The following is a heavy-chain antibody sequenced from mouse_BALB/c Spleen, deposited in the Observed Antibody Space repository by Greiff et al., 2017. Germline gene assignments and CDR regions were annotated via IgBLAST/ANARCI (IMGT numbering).Heavy chain of an antibody. CDR3: TRGGNYPFAY. D-gene: IGHD2-1*01. Sequence: LQQPGSELVRPGASVKLSCKASGYTFTSYWMHWVKQRPGQGLEWIGNIYPGSGSTNYDEKFKSKATLTVDTSSSTAYMQLSSLTSEDSAVYYCTRGGNYPFAYWGQGTLVTVSA. J-gene: IGHJ3*01. CDR2: IYPGSGST. V-gene: IGHV1S22*01. CDR1: GYTFTSYW.